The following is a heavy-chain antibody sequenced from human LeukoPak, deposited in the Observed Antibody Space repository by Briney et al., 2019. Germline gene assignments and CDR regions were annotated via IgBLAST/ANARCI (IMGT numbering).Heavy chain of an antibody. Sequence: GGSLRLSCAASGVTFSSYWMHWVRQAPGKGLEWVSRINSYGSRTTYADSVKGRFTISRDNAKNTLYLQMNNLRAEDMAVYYCARELARVVAFYYWGPGTLVTVSS. J-gene: IGHJ4*02. CDR2: INSYGSRT. V-gene: IGHV3-74*01. D-gene: IGHD2-15*01. CDR3: ARELARVVAFYY. CDR1: GVTFSSYW.